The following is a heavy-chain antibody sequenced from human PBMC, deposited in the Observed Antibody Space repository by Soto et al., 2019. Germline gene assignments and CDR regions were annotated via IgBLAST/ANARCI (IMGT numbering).Heavy chain of an antibody. D-gene: IGHD3-22*01. CDR3: TTLPRFASSGYHYPPRDY. V-gene: IGHV3-15*07. CDR1: GFTFSNAW. CDR2: IKSKADGETT. J-gene: IGHJ4*01. Sequence: EVQLVESGGGLMKPGGSLRLSCAASGFTFSNAWMNWFRQAPGKGLEWVGRIKSKADGETTDYAAPVKGRFSISRDDSESTLYLEMISLRSENTAVYYCTTLPRFASSGYHYPPRDYWGHGTLVTVSS.